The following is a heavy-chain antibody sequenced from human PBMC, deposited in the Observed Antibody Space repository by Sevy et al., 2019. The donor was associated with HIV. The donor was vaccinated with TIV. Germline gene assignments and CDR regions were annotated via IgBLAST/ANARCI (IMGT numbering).Heavy chain of an antibody. CDR2: ISGSGDST. J-gene: IGHJ4*02. D-gene: IGHD6-13*01. Sequence: GGSLRLSCAASGFTFSDYYMNWVRQAPGKGLQWVSAISGSGDSTYYADSVKGRFTISRDNSKNTLYLQMNSLRAEDTAVYYCAKDAAIRRPLTGTDYWGQGTLVTVSS. CDR1: GFTFSDYY. V-gene: IGHV3-23*01. CDR3: AKDAAIRRPLTGTDY.